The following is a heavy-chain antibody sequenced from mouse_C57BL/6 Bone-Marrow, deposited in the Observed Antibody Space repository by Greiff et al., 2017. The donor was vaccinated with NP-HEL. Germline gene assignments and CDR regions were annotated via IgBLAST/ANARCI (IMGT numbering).Heavy chain of an antibody. CDR3: ARGNFGYFDY. CDR2: ISDGGSYT. V-gene: IGHV5-4*03. D-gene: IGHD3-1*01. J-gene: IGHJ2*01. Sequence: EVMLVESGGGLVKPGGSLKLSCAASGFTFSSYAMSWVRQIPEKRLEWVATISDGGSYTYYPDNVKGRFTISRDNAKNNLYLQMSHLKSEDTAMYYCARGNFGYFDYWGQGTTLTVSS. CDR1: GFTFSSYA.